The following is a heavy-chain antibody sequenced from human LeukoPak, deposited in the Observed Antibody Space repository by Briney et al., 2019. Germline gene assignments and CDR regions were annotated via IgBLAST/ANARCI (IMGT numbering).Heavy chain of an antibody. CDR1: GGTFSSYA. J-gene: IGHJ4*02. CDR3: VRASLLRGLVGYYFDS. CDR2: IIPIFGTA. D-gene: IGHD3-16*02. V-gene: IGHV1-69*05. Sequence: SVKVSCKASGGTFSSYAISWMRQAPGQGLEWMGRIIPIFGTANYAQKFQGTVTITTDESTSTAYMELSSLRSEDTAVYFCVRASLLRGLVGYYFDSWGQGTPVTVFS.